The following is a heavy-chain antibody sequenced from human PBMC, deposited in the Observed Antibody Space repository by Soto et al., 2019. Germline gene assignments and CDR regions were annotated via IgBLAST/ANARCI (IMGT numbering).Heavy chain of an antibody. V-gene: IGHV5-51*01. Sequence: GESLKISCKGSGDSFTSYWIGWVRQMPGKGLEWMGIIYPDDSDTRYSPPFQGQVTISADKSISTAYLRWSSLKASDTAMYYCARHGIAARQLYYYGMDVWGQGTTVTVSS. J-gene: IGHJ6*02. D-gene: IGHD6-6*01. CDR2: IYPDDSDT. CDR1: GDSFTSYW. CDR3: ARHGIAARQLYYYGMDV.